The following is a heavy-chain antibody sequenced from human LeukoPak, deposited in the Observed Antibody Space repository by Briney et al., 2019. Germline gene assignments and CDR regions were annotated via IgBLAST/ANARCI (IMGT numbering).Heavy chain of an antibody. V-gene: IGHV3-48*03. J-gene: IGHJ4*02. CDR3: ARYATVAAHRGFDY. CDR1: GFTFSSYE. Sequence: PGGPLRLSCAASGFTFSSYEMNWVRQAPGKGLEWVSYISSSGSTIYYADSVKGRFTISRDDAKNSLYLQMNSLRAEDTAVYYCARYATVAAHRGFDYWGQGTLVTVSS. D-gene: IGHD6-19*01. CDR2: ISSSGSTI.